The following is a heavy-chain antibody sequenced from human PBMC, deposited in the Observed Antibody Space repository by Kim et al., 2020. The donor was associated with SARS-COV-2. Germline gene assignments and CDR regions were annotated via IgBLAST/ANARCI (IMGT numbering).Heavy chain of an antibody. J-gene: IGHJ6*03. Sequence: SETLSLTCAVYGGSFSGYYWSWIRQPPGKGLEWIGEINHSGSTNYNPSLKSRVTISVDTSKNQFSLKLSSVTAADTAVYYCAKGLLRVRGVIQNVYYYMDVWGKGTTVTVSS. CDR3: AKGLLRVRGVIQNVYYYMDV. V-gene: IGHV4-34*01. CDR1: GGSFSGYY. D-gene: IGHD3-10*01. CDR2: INHSGST.